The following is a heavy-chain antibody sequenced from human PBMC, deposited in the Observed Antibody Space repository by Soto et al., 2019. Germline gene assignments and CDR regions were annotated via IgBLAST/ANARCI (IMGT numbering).Heavy chain of an antibody. V-gene: IGHV5-51*01. D-gene: IGHD3-3*02. CDR1: GYKFTNYW. CDR3: ARRPQRAFEPIDY. J-gene: IGHJ4*02. Sequence: PGESLKISCMTSGYKFTNYWIAWVRQRPGKGLEWVGIIYPGDSDIRYSPSFEGQVTISADRSISTAYLQWGSLKASDTAVYFCARRPQRAFEPIDYWGQGTQVTVSS. CDR2: IYPGDSDI.